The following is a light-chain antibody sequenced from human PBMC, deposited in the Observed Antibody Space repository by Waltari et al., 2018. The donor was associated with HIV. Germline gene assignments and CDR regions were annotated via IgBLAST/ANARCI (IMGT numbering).Light chain of an antibody. CDR1: QNVDDK. Sequence: DILLTQSPATISVSPGGRVTVSCRASQNVDDKLAWYQQQPGQSPRLLIYHSSVRAAGVPTRFGGAGSATNFTLTITSLQSEDFALYFCQQYHHWPPLTFGGGSRVELK. CDR2: HSS. CDR3: QQYHHWPPLT. J-gene: IGKJ4*01. V-gene: IGKV3D-15*01.